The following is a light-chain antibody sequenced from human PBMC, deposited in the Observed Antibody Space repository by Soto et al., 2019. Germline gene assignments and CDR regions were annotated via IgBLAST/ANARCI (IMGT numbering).Light chain of an antibody. CDR1: QSISIW. Sequence: DIQRTQSPSTLSASVGDRVTITCRASQSISIWLAWYQQTPGKAPKLLIYKASSLQSGVPSRFSGSGSGTEFTLTISSLQPDDFATYYCQQYNSYSRTFGQGTKVEIK. V-gene: IGKV1-5*03. CDR3: QQYNSYSRT. CDR2: KAS. J-gene: IGKJ1*01.